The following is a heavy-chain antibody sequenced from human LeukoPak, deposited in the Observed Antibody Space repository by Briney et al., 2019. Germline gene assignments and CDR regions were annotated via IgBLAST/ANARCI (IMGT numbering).Heavy chain of an antibody. J-gene: IGHJ4*02. CDR2: IYYSGST. D-gene: IGHD3-22*01. V-gene: IGHV4-59*01. CDR3: ARGNYYDSSGHPPAY. Sequence: PSETLSLTCTVSGGSISSYYWSWIRQPPGKGLEWIGYIYYSGSTNYNPSLKSRVTISVDTSKNQLSLKLSSVTDADTAVYYCARGNYYDSSGHPPAYWGQGTLVTVSS. CDR1: GGSISSYY.